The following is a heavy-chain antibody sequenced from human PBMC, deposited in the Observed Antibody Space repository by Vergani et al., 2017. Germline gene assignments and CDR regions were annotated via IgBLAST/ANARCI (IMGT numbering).Heavy chain of an antibody. V-gene: IGHV3-7*03. D-gene: IGHD3-9*01. CDR3: ARASGVLRYFAYYYYGMDV. J-gene: IGHJ6*02. Sequence: EVQLVESGGGLVQPGGSLRLSCAASGFTFSSYWMSRVRQAPGKGLEWVANIKQDGSEKYYVDSVKGRFTISRDNAKNSLYLQMNSLRAEDTAVYYCARASGVLRYFAYYYYGMDVWGQGTTVTVSS. CDR2: IKQDGSEK. CDR1: GFTFSSYW.